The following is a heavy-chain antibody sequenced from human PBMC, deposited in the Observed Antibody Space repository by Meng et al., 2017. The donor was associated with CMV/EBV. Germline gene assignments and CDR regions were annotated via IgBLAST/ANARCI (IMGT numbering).Heavy chain of an antibody. CDR2: IKSKTDGGTT. Sequence: GGSLRLSCAASGFTFSSAWMSWVRQAPGKGLEWVGRIKSKTDGGTTDYAAPVKGRFTISRDDSKNTLYLQMNSLKTEDTAVYYCTTEWIAAAGTPDYWGQGTLVTVSS. D-gene: IGHD6-13*01. V-gene: IGHV3-15*01. J-gene: IGHJ4*02. CDR3: TTEWIAAAGTPDY. CDR1: GFTFSSAW.